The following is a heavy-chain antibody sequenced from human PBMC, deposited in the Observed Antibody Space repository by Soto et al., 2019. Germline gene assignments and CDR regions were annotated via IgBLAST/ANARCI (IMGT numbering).Heavy chain of an antibody. CDR2: ISGTGSGT. Sequence: GGSLRLSCAASGFTFSSYAMSWVRQAPGKGLEWVSGISGTGSGTYYVDSVKGRFSISRDNPKNTLYLQMNSLRAEDTAVYYCARDRWGSPTSNFDYWGQGMLVTVSS. D-gene: IGHD7-27*01. CDR1: GFTFSSYA. CDR3: ARDRWGSPTSNFDY. J-gene: IGHJ4*02. V-gene: IGHV3-23*01.